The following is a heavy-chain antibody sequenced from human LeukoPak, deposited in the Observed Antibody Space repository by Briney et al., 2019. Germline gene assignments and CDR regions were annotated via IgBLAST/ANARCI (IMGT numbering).Heavy chain of an antibody. CDR2: INPNSGGT. CDR3: ARGSAVLRFLEWLPEYYFDY. Sequence: GASVKVSCKASGYTFTGYYMHWVRQAPGQGLEWMGWINPNSGGTNYAQKFQGRVTMTRDTSISTAYMELSRLRSDDTAVYYCARGSAVLRFLEWLPEYYFDYWGQGTLVTVSS. CDR1: GYTFTGYY. V-gene: IGHV1-2*02. J-gene: IGHJ4*02. D-gene: IGHD3-3*01.